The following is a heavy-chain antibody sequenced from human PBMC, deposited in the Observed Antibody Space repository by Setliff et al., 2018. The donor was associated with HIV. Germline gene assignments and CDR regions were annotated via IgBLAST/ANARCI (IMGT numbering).Heavy chain of an antibody. CDR3: ARGYCNSSNCYAIDY. Sequence: LRLSCAASGFTFNTYAMHWVRQAPGKGLEWVAVISDDGSNTYYADSVKGRFTISRDNSKNTLYLQMNSLRAGDTAVYYCARGYCNSSNCYAIDYWGQGTLVTVPQ. V-gene: IGHV3-30*01. CDR2: ISDDGSNT. J-gene: IGHJ4*02. D-gene: IGHD2-2*01. CDR1: GFTFNTYA.